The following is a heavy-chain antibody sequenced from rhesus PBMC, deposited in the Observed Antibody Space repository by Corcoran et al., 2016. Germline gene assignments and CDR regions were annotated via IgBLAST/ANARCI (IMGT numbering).Heavy chain of an antibody. CDR1: GYSISSGYF. Sequence: QVQLRESGPGLVKPSETLSLTCAVSGYSISSGYFWGWIRQPPGEGQEIIGYISMISQSTSYNPSLRSRVTISKDTSKNQFSLNLASVTAADTAVYYCARIHPEYFELWGQGALVIVSS. CDR3: ARIHPEYFEL. V-gene: IGHV4-99*01. D-gene: IGHD4-23*01. J-gene: IGHJ1*01. CDR2: ISMISQST.